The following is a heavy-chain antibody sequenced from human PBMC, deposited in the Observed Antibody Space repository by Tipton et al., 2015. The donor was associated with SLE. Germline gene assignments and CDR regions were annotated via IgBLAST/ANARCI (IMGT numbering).Heavy chain of an antibody. V-gene: IGHV3-21*01. Sequence: SLRLSCAASGFTFSSYSMNWVRQAPGKGLEWVSSISSSSSYIYYADSVKGRFTISRDNAKNSLHLQMNSLRAEDTAVYYCARDPGDWGYDYWGQGTLVTVSS. CDR1: GFTFSSYS. CDR2: ISSSSSYI. CDR3: ARDPGDWGYDY. J-gene: IGHJ4*02. D-gene: IGHD7-27*01.